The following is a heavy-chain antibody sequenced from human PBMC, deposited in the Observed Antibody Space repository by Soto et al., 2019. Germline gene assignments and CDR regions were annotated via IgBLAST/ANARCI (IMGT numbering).Heavy chain of an antibody. CDR3: ARVGGGYNFGAVY. CDR1: GGGNLRDYR. J-gene: IGHJ4*02. D-gene: IGHD1-26*01. Sequence: QVQLVQSGAEVKKPGSSVQVSCKASGGGNLRDYRTTWVRQAPGQGLEWMGWIRPKLGSANYAQNFQGIVTITADESTSTVYIELRSLRSEDTAVYYCARVGGGYNFGAVYWGQGTPVTVSS. V-gene: IGHV1-69*01. CDR2: IRPKLGSA.